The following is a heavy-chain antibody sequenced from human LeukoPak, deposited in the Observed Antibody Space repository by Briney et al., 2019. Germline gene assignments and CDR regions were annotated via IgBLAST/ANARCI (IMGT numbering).Heavy chain of an antibody. D-gene: IGHD2-2*01. CDR3: AREVTRYCSSTSRFNWFDP. Sequence: SVKVSCKASGGTFSSYAISWVRQAPGQGLEWMGGIIPIFGTANYAQKFQGRVTITADESTSTAYMELSSLRSEDTAVYYCAREVTRYCSSTSRFNWFDPWGQGTLVTVSS. CDR1: GGTFSSYA. J-gene: IGHJ5*02. V-gene: IGHV1-69*13. CDR2: IIPIFGTA.